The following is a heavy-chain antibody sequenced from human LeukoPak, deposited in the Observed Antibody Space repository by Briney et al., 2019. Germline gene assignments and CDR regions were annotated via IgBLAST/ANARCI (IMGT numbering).Heavy chain of an antibody. Sequence: PGGSLRLSCAASGFTFSSYSMNWVRQAPGKGLEWVSSISSSSSYIYYADSVKGRFTISRGNAKNSLYLQMNSLRAEDTAVYYCARRWFGGNWFDPWGQGTLVTVSS. CDR1: GFTFSSYS. D-gene: IGHD3-10*01. CDR2: ISSSSSYI. V-gene: IGHV3-21*01. J-gene: IGHJ5*02. CDR3: ARRWFGGNWFDP.